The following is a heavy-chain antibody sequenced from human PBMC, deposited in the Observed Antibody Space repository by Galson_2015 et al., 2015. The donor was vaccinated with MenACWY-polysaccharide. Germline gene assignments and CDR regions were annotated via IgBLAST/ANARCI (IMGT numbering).Heavy chain of an antibody. V-gene: IGHV1-3*04. CDR3: AIGPYTSAWYRGHFDS. J-gene: IGHJ4*02. D-gene: IGHD6-19*01. CDR1: GYTFTSFA. Sequence: SVKVSCKASGYTFTSFAMHWLRQAPGQRPEWMGWIHIGNGXTKFSQKFQGRVIIARDTSATTVYMELTSLTSEDTATYYCAIGPYTSAWYRGHFDSWGQGTLVTVSS. CDR2: IHIGNGXT.